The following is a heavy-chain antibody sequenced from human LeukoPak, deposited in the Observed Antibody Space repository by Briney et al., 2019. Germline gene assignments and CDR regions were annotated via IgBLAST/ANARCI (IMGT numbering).Heavy chain of an antibody. V-gene: IGHV4-39*07. Sequence: SETLSLTCIVSGGSFSTNTYSWGWIRLPPGKGLEWIGEIHHRGTTYYNPSLRSRVTISVDTSKNQFSLRLTSVTAADTAVYYCARVTYNGYQHFDYWGQGNLVTVS. CDR3: ARVTYNGYQHFDY. J-gene: IGHJ4*02. CDR1: GGSFSTNTYS. CDR2: IHHRGTT. D-gene: IGHD3-10*01.